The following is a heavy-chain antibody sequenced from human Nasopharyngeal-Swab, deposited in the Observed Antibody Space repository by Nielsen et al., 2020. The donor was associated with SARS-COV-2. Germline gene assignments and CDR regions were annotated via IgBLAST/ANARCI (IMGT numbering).Heavy chain of an antibody. J-gene: IGHJ4*02. Sequence: GSLRLSCTVSGGSISSYHWSWIRQPPGKGLEWIGYIYYSGSTNYNPSLKSRVTISVDTSKNQFSLKLSSVTAADTAVYYCAREGTGGGYAYWGQGTLVTVSS. CDR3: AREGTGGGYAY. CDR1: GGSISSYH. CDR2: IYYSGST. D-gene: IGHD2-15*01. V-gene: IGHV4-59*01.